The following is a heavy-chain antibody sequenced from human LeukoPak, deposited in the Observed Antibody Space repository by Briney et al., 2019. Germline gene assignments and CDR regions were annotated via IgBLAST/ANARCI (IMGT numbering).Heavy chain of an antibody. CDR1: GGSFNSYA. V-gene: IGHV1-69*06. Sequence: SVKVSCKASGGSFNSYAITWVRQAPGQGLEWMGRIIPVFGSSNYAQKFQDRVTLTADIASNTAYMELNNLTPEDTAVYFCAKQGGARQDYYMDVWGNGTTVIVSS. CDR3: AKQGGARQDYYMDV. J-gene: IGHJ6*03. D-gene: IGHD1-26*01. CDR2: IIPVFGSS.